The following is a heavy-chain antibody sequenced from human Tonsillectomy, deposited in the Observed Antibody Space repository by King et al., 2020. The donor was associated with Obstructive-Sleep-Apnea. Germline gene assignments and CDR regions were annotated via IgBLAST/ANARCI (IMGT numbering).Heavy chain of an antibody. J-gene: IGHJ4*02. CDR1: GFTFSSHG. CDR2: IWWDGSRQ. Sequence: VQLVESGGGVVQAGRSLRLSCTTSGFTFSSHGMHWVRQAPGKGLEWVAAIWWDGSRQCYADSVKGRFTVSRDDSKSTLYLQMNSPRAEDTAVYYCARDPSSTLDYWGQGTRVTVSS. V-gene: IGHV3-33*01. D-gene: IGHD6-13*01. CDR3: ARDPSSTLDY.